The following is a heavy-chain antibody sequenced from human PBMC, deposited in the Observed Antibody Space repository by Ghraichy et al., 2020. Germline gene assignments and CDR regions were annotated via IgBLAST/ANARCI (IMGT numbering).Heavy chain of an antibody. Sequence: GGSLRLSCAASGFTFRTYAMNWVRQAPGQGLEWVSVIVGNGGGIYYADSVKGRFTISRDNSKNILYLQINSLRVEDTAVYYCAKDRIPDGLYEIDLWGPGTLVTVSS. CDR1: GFTFRTYA. V-gene: IGHV3-23*01. CDR3: AKDRIPDGLYEIDL. D-gene: IGHD5/OR15-5a*01. J-gene: IGHJ5*02. CDR2: IVGNGGGI.